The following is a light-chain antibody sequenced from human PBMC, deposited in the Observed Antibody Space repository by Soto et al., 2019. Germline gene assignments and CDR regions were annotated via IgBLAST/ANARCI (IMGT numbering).Light chain of an antibody. J-gene: IGKJ4*01. V-gene: IGKV3-15*01. CDR1: QSVSRN. CDR2: VAS. CDR3: QHYNVWPLT. Sequence: EIVMTQSPATLSVAPGERATLSCRASQSVSRNLAWYQQKPGKTPKLLIYVASTRATGIPARFSGSGSGTEFTLTISSLQSEDFAVYYGQHYNVWPLTFGGGTKVEFK.